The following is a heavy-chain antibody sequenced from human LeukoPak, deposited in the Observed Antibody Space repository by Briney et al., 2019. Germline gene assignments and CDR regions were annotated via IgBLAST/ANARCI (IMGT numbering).Heavy chain of an antibody. J-gene: IGHJ4*02. Sequence: PGGSLRLSCATSGFTFSSYGILWVRQAPGKGLEWVAVIWYDGSNKYYADSVKGRFTISRDQPKNTAYLQMNNVRVEDTAVYYCARLGSGWSIDYWGQGTLVTVSS. CDR3: ARLGSGWSIDY. CDR1: GFTFSSYG. D-gene: IGHD6-19*01. V-gene: IGHV3-33*01. CDR2: IWYDGSNK.